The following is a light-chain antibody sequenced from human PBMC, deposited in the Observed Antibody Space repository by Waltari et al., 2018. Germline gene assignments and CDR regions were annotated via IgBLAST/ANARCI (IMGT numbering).Light chain of an antibody. V-gene: IGKV3-15*01. CDR3: QVYGYWIT. Sequence: EIVMTQSPATLSVSPGEGAPLSCRASQSIFSNLAWYQQKPGQAPRLLIYGASTRATGIPARFSGSGSGTEFTLTISSLQSEDFAVYYCQVYGYWITFGQGTRLEIK. CDR2: GAS. CDR1: QSIFSN. J-gene: IGKJ5*01.